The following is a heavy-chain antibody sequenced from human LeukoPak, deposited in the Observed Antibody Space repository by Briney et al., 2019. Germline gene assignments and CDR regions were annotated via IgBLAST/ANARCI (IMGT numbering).Heavy chain of an antibody. V-gene: IGHV3-7*01. Sequence: GGSLRLSCEGSGFTFSNYWMGWVRQAPGKGLQWVANIKTDGSEKYYVDSVKGRFTISRDNAKNPLYLQMNSLRAEDTAVYYCTREDHSNYNYWGQGTLVTVSS. D-gene: IGHD4-11*01. CDR2: IKTDGSEK. J-gene: IGHJ4*02. CDR3: TREDHSNYNY. CDR1: GFTFSNYW.